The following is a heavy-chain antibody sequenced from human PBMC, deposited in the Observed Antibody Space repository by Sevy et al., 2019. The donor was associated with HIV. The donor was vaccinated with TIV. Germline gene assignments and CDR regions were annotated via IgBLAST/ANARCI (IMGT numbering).Heavy chain of an antibody. Sequence: GGSLRLSCAASGFTFSSYAMSWVRQAPGKGLEWVAAISGSGGSTYYADSVKGRFTISRDNSKNTLYLQMNSLRAEDTAVYYCAKDLRAVARYGMDVWGQGTTVTVSS. CDR2: ISGSGGST. V-gene: IGHV3-23*01. CDR3: AKDLRAVARYGMDV. D-gene: IGHD6-19*01. CDR1: GFTFSSYA. J-gene: IGHJ6*02.